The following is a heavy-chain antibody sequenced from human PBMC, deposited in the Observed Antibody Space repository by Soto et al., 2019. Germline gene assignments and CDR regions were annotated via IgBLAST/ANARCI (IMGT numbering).Heavy chain of an antibody. CDR2: IYPGDSDT. Sequence: DSLTISGKGSGYSFTSYWIGLVRQMPGKGLEWMGIIYPGDSDTRYSPSFQGQVTISADKSISTAYLQWSSLKASDTAMYYCARHNDLIYGMDVWGQGTTVTVSS. V-gene: IGHV5-51*01. CDR3: ARHNDLIYGMDV. CDR1: GYSFTSYW. D-gene: IGHD3-3*01. J-gene: IGHJ6*02.